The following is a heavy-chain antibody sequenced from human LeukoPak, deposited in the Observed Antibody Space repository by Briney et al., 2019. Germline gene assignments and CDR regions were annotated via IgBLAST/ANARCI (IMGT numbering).Heavy chain of an antibody. CDR2: ISYDGSNK. CDR1: GFTFNTYA. Sequence: GGSLRLFCAASGFTFNTYAMEWVRQAPGKGLEWVAVISYDGSNKYYADSVKGRFSISRDNSKDTLYLQMNSLRAEDTAVYYCAKDRLASGSSWTFDSWGQGTLVTVSS. J-gene: IGHJ4*02. D-gene: IGHD6-13*01. V-gene: IGHV3-30*18. CDR3: AKDRLASGSSWTFDS.